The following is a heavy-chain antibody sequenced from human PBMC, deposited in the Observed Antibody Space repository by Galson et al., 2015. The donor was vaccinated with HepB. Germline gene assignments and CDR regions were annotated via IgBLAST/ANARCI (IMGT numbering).Heavy chain of an antibody. J-gene: IGHJ2*01. Sequence: SLRLSCAASGFTFSSYAMTWVRQAPGKGLEWVSAISGSGGSTYYADSVKGRFTISRDNSRNTLYLQMNSLRAEDTAVYHCAKVSTPNTNSNWNFDLWGRGTLVTVSS. CDR3: AKVSTPNTNSNWNFDL. CDR2: ISGSGGST. D-gene: IGHD2-2*01. CDR1: GFTFSSYA. V-gene: IGHV3-23*01.